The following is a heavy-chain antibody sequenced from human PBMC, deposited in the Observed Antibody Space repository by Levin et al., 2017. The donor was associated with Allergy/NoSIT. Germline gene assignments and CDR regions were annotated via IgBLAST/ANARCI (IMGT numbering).Heavy chain of an antibody. CDR3: TSLSGSYPTDY. CDR2: IRSKANSYAT. J-gene: IGHJ4*02. Sequence: RTGGSLRLSCAASGFTFSGSAMHWVRQASGKGLEWVGRIRSKANSYATAYAASVKGRFTISRDDSKNTAYLQMNSLKTEDTAVYYCTSLSGSYPTDYWGQGTLVTVSS. CDR1: GFTFSGSA. D-gene: IGHD1-26*01. V-gene: IGHV3-73*01.